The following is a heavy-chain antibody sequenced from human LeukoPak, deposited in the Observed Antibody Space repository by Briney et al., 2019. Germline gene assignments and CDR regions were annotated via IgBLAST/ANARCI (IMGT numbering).Heavy chain of an antibody. CDR1: GYTFTSYG. CDR3: TRGGSGWSSDY. Sequence: GASVKVSCETSGYTFTSYGITWVRQAPGQGLEWMGWISVYNGYTNYAQKFQSRVTLTTDTSTSTAYMDLRSLRSDDTAVYYCTRGGSGWSSDYWGQGTLVTVSS. J-gene: IGHJ4*02. V-gene: IGHV1-18*04. D-gene: IGHD6-19*01. CDR2: ISVYNGYT.